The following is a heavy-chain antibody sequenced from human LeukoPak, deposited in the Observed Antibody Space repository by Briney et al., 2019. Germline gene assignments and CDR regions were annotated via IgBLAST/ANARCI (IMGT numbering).Heavy chain of an antibody. CDR1: GFTFSSCW. CDR2: INQDQNEI. CDR3: ARDSYGDANFDS. J-gene: IGHJ4*02. V-gene: IGHV3-7*03. Sequence: PGGSLRLSCAASGFTFSSCWMTWVRQAPGKGLEWVASINQDQNEIHYVDSVKGRFTISRDISKNAVYLQMNSLRAEDTAVYYCARDSYGDANFDSWGQGTLVTVSS. D-gene: IGHD4-17*01.